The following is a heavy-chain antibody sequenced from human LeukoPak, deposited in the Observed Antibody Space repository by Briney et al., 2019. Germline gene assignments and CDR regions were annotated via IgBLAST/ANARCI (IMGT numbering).Heavy chain of an antibody. Sequence: PGRSLRLFCAASGFPFRSFVVHWARQAPGKGLEWVAVISYDGCYIYYKDSVKGRFTIYRDNSKNTLYLQMNTLRAEDTAVYFCARQPLDYTDSSSYNLDASDSWGQGRVVTVSS. CDR1: GFPFRSFV. J-gene: IGHJ3*02. D-gene: IGHD3-22*01. CDR3: ARQPLDYTDSSSYNLDASDS. V-gene: IGHV3-30*03. CDR2: ISYDGCYI.